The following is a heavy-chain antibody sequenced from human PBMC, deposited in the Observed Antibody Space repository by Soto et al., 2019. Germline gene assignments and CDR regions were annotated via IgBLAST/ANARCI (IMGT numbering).Heavy chain of an antibody. V-gene: IGHV3-48*02. CDR3: AREYYYDSSGGPDAFDI. J-gene: IGHJ3*02. CDR2: ISSSSSTI. Sequence: GGSLRLSCAASGFTFSSYSMNWVRQAPGKGLEWVSYISSSSSTIYYADSVKGRFTISRDNAKNSLYLQMNSLRDEDTAVYYCAREYYYDSSGGPDAFDIWGQGTMVTLSS. CDR1: GFTFSSYS. D-gene: IGHD3-22*01.